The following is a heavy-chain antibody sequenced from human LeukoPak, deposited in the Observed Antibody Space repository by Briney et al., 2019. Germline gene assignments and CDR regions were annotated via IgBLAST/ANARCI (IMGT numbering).Heavy chain of an antibody. CDR3: ARRGANYGDSGWFDP. V-gene: IGHV4-34*01. J-gene: IGHJ5*02. CDR1: GGSFSGYY. D-gene: IGHD4-17*01. Sequence: SETLSLTCAVYGGSFSGYYWSWIRQPPGKGLEWIGEINHSGSTNYNPSLKSRVTISVDTSKNQFSLKLSSVTAADTAVYYCARRGANYGDSGWFDPRGQATLVTVSS. CDR2: INHSGST.